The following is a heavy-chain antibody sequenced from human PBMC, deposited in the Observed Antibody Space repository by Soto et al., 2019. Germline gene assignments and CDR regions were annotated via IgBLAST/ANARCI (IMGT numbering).Heavy chain of an antibody. CDR3: TKTPSRPSLILVVTSLDS. CDR2: ISAMGGRT. D-gene: IGHD2-21*01. CDR1: GFTFGDYA. J-gene: IGHJ5*01. Sequence: PGGSLRLSCAASGFTFGDYAMTWVRQAPGKGLEWVAVISAMGGRTYYAESVKGRCTISRDNSRNTLSLQMNSLTVTDTATYYCTKTPSRPSLILVVTSLDSWGQGTPVTVSS. V-gene: IGHV3-23*01.